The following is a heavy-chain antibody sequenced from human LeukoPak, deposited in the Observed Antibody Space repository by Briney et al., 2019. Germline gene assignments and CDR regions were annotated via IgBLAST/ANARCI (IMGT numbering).Heavy chain of an antibody. CDR3: ARVGSRRFLEWLSADYYFDY. V-gene: IGHV4-39*07. Sequence: SETLSLTCTVSGGSISSSSYYWGWIRQPPGKGLEWIGNIYYSGTTYYNPSLKSRVTISIDTSKNQFSLQLSSVTAADTAVYYCARVGSRRFLEWLSADYYFDYWGQGTLVTVSS. J-gene: IGHJ4*02. CDR2: IYYSGTT. D-gene: IGHD3-3*01. CDR1: GGSISSSSYY.